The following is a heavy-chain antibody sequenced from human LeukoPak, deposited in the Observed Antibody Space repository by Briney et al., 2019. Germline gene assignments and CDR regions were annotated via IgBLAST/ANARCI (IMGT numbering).Heavy chain of an antibody. CDR2: ISSSSSTI. CDR1: GFTFSTYN. V-gene: IGHV3-48*02. J-gene: IGHJ3*01. CDR3: ARGPPPYDSSGSLD. D-gene: IGHD3-22*01. Sequence: AGGSLRLSCAASGFTFSTYNMNWVRQAPGKGLEWVSYISSSSSTIYYADSVKGRFTISRDNAKNSLYLQMNSLRDEDTAVYYCARGPPPYDSSGSLDWGQGTMVTVSS.